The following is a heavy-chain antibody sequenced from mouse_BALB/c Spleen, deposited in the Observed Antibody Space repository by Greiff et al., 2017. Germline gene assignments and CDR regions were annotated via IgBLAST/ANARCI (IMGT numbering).Heavy chain of an antibody. V-gene: IGHV1-87*01. CDR2: IYPGDGDT. Sequence: VQLQESGAELARPGASVKLSCKASGYTFTSYWMQWVKQRPGQGLEWIGAIYPGDGDTRYTQKFKGKATLTADKSSSTAYMQLSSLASEDSAVYYCARADDYPWFAYWGQGTLVTVSA. D-gene: IGHD2-4*01. CDR1: GYTFTSYW. J-gene: IGHJ3*01. CDR3: ARADDYPWFAY.